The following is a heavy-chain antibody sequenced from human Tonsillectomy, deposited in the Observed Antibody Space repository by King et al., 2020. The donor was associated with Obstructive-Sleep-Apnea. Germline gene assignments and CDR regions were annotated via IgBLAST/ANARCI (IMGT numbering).Heavy chain of an antibody. V-gene: IGHV3-9*01. D-gene: IGHD2-2*01. CDR2: ISGNSGSI. CDR1: GLAFDDFA. CDR3: AKGGGTRTTCSVDC. Sequence: VQLVESGGGLVQPGRSLRLSCAVSGLAFDDFAMHWVRQTPGKGLEWVSGISGNSGSIGYADSVKGRFTISRDNAKNSLFLQMNRLRAEDTALYYCAKGGGTRTTCSVDCGGEGMLVTVSA. J-gene: IGHJ4*01.